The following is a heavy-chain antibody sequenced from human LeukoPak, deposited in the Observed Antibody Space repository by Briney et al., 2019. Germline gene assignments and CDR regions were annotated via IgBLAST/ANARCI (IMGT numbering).Heavy chain of an antibody. D-gene: IGHD4-17*01. CDR1: GYTFTGYY. J-gene: IGHJ4*02. Sequence: ASVKVSCKASGYTFTGYYMHWVRQAPGQGLEWMGRINPNSGGTNYAQKFQGRVTMTRDTSISTAYMELSRVRSDDTAVYYCARDLELRGPIDYWGQGTLVTVSS. CDR2: INPNSGGT. V-gene: IGHV1-2*06. CDR3: ARDLELRGPIDY.